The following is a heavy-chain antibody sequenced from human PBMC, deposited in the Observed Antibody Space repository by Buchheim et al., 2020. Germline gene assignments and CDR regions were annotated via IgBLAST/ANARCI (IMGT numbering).Heavy chain of an antibody. CDR1: GFTFNTYA. Sequence: VQLLESGGGLVQPGGSLRLSCAASGFTFNTYAMHWVRQAPGKGLEWVAVLSYDGSKIYYVDSVKGRFTISRDNSKNTLYLQMNSLRADDTAVYYCARDFGYCSGGICYFFDYWGQGTL. CDR3: ARDFGYCSGGICYFFDY. J-gene: IGHJ4*02. V-gene: IGHV3-30*03. D-gene: IGHD2-15*01. CDR2: LSYDGSKI.